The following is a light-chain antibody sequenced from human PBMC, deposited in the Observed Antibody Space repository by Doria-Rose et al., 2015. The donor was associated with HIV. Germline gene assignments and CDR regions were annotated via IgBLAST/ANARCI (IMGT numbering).Light chain of an antibody. CDR2: AAS. Sequence: TQPPSSLSASIGDRVTITCRARQTVSTYLNWFQQEPGKAPKLLIYAASRLQSGVPSRFSGSGSGTDFTLTISGLQPGDFATYYCQQTYSSPPWTFGQGTKVEMK. CDR1: QTVSTY. V-gene: IGKV1-39*01. CDR3: QQTYSSPPWT. J-gene: IGKJ1*01.